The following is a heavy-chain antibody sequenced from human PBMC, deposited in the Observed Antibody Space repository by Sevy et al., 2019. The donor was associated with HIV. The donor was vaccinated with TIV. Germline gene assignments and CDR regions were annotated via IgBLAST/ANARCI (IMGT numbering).Heavy chain of an antibody. CDR2: INHSGST. J-gene: IGHJ4*02. D-gene: IGHD3-10*01. V-gene: IGHV4-34*01. CDR1: GGSFSGYY. CDR3: ARDNYGSLGPFDY. Sequence: HSETLSLTCAVYGGSFSGYYWNWIRQPPGKGLEWIGEINHSGSTKYNPSLKSRVTISIDTSKNQFYLKLSSVTAADTAVYYCARDNYGSLGPFDYWGQGTLVTVSS.